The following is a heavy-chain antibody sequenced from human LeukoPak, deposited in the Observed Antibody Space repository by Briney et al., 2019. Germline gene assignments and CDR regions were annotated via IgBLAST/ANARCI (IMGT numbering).Heavy chain of an antibody. V-gene: IGHV3-20*04. J-gene: IGHJ2*01. CDR2: INWNGGST. CDR1: GFTFDEYG. CDR3: AIIQSPIDRKRYFDL. Sequence: GGSLRLSCAASGFTFDEYGMSWVRQVPGKGLEWVSGINWNGGSTGYADSVKGRFTISRDNAKSSLHLQMNSLRAEDTAVYYCAIIQSPIDRKRYFDLWGRGTLVTVSS. D-gene: IGHD1-14*01.